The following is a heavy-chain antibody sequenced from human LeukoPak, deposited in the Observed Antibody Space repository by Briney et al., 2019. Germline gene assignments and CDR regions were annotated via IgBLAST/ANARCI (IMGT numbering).Heavy chain of an antibody. CDR1: GFTFSSYW. CDR3: AKDPDAVGLRFLEWLPNSFDP. D-gene: IGHD3-3*01. CDR2: IKQDGSEK. J-gene: IGHJ5*02. Sequence: GGSLRLSCAASGFTFSSYWMSWVRQAPGKGLEWVANIKQDGSEKYYVDSVKGRFTISRDNAKNSLYLQMNSLRAEDTAVYYCAKDPDAVGLRFLEWLPNSFDPWGQGTLVTVSS. V-gene: IGHV3-7*01.